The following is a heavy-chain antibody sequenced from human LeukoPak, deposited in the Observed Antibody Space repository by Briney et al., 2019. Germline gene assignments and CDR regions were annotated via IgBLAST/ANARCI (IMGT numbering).Heavy chain of an antibody. CDR2: ISGSGSST. J-gene: IGHJ3*02. CDR3: AKDPPRGSGDAFDI. CDR1: GFTFSNYA. V-gene: IGHV3-23*01. Sequence: PGGSPRLSCAASGFTFSNYAVSWVRQAPGKGLEWVSTISGSGSSTYHADSVKGRFTISRDNSRNTLYLQMDSLRAEDSAVYYCAKDPPRGSGDAFDIWGQGTRVTVSS. D-gene: IGHD2-15*01.